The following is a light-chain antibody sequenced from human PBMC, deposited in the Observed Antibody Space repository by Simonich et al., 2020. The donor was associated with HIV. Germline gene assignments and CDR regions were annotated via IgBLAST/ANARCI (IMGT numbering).Light chain of an antibody. CDR3: QQLNTFPLT. CDR2: AAS. J-gene: IGKJ4*01. CDR1: QGISSY. V-gene: IGKV1-9*01. Sequence: IQLTQSPSFLSASVGDRVTITCRASQGISSYLAWYQQKPGKAPKLLIYAASTLQSGVPSRFSGSGSGTEFTLTISSLQPEEFATYYCQQLNTFPLTFGGGTKVEIK.